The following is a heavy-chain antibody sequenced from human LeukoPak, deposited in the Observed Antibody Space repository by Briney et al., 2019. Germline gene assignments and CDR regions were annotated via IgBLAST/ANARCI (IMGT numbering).Heavy chain of an antibody. J-gene: IGHJ4*02. CDR3: VKGRISEDGLDF. CDR1: GFTVSSNY. CDR2: IYAGGST. Sequence: GGSLRLSCAASGFTVSSNYMSWVRQAPGKGLEWVSLIYAGGSTYYADAVKGRFTISRHNSKNTLHLQMNSLRVEDTAVYYCVKGRISEDGLDFWGQGTLVTVSS. V-gene: IGHV3-53*04. D-gene: IGHD6-13*01.